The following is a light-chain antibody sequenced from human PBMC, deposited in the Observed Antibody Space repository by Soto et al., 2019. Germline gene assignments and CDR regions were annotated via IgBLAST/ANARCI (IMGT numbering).Light chain of an antibody. V-gene: IGKV3-11*01. Sequence: EIVLTQSPATLSLSPGERATLSCRASQSVSSYLAWYQQKPGKAPRLLIYDASNRATGIPARFSGSGSLTDFTLSISSLVPEDFAVYYCQQRSNWPSITCGQGTRLEIK. J-gene: IGKJ5*01. CDR3: QQRSNWPSIT. CDR1: QSVSSY. CDR2: DAS.